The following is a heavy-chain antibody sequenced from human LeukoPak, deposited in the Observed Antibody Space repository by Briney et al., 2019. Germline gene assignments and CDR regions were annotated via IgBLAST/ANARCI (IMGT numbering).Heavy chain of an antibody. Sequence: GRSLRLSCAASGFTFSSSAMHWVRQAPGKGLEWVGRIKSKTDGGTSDYAAPVKGRFTISRDDSKNTLYLQMNSLKTEDTAVYYCTTKSATIYYFDYWGQGTLVTVSS. J-gene: IGHJ4*02. CDR1: GFTFSSSA. D-gene: IGHD5-12*01. CDR3: TTKSATIYYFDY. V-gene: IGHV3-15*01. CDR2: IKSKTDGGTS.